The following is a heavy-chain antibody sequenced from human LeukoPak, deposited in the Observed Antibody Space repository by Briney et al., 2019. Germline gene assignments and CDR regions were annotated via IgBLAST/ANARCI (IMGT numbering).Heavy chain of an antibody. CDR3: ARGGGYDGLYFDY. Sequence: PGGSLRLSCAASGFTFSNYAMSWVRQAPGKGLEWVSGISGSGGTTYYADSVRGRFTISRDNSKNTLFLQMNRLRAEDTAVYYCARGGGYDGLYFDYWGQGTLVTVPS. V-gene: IGHV3-23*01. J-gene: IGHJ4*02. CDR1: GFTFSNYA. D-gene: IGHD6-19*01. CDR2: ISGSGGTT.